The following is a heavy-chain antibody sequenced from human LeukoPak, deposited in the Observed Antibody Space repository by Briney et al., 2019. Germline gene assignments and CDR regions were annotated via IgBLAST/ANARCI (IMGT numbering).Heavy chain of an antibody. CDR1: GDSISSYY. CDR3: ARHLRYYGSGSYYVFDY. Sequence: SETLSLTCTVSGDSISSYYWSWIRQSPGKGLEWIGYIYYSGTTNYNPSLKSRVTISVDTSKNQFSLKLSSVTAADTAVYYCARHLRYYGSGSYYVFDYWGQGTLVTVSS. V-gene: IGHV4-59*08. D-gene: IGHD3-10*01. J-gene: IGHJ4*02. CDR2: IYYSGTT.